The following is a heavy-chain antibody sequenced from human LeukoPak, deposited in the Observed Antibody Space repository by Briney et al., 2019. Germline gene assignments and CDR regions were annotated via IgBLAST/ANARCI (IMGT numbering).Heavy chain of an antibody. CDR3: AKDQYGDYGYYYGMDV. J-gene: IGHJ6*02. CDR1: GFTFTSSA. Sequence: GTSVKVSCKASGFTFTSSAMQWVRQARGQRLEWIGWIVVGSGNTNYAQKFQERVTITRDMSTSTAYMELSSLRAEDTAVYYCAKDQYGDYGYYYGMDVWGQGTTVTVSS. D-gene: IGHD4-17*01. V-gene: IGHV1-58*02. CDR2: IVVGSGNT.